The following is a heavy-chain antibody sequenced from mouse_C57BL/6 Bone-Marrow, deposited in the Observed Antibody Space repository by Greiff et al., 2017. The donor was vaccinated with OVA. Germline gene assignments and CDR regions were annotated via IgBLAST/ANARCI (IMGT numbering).Heavy chain of an antibody. CDR2: IYPGAGDT. CDR3: VREDDYDWYIDV. D-gene: IGHD2-4*01. Sequence: QVQLKESRPELVKPGASVKISCKASGYAFSSSWMNWVKQRPGKGLEWIGRIYPGAGDTNYNGKFKGKATLTADKSSNTAYMQLSSLTSEDSAVYFCVREDDYDWYIDVWGTGTTVTVSS. CDR1: GYAFSSSW. J-gene: IGHJ1*03. V-gene: IGHV1-82*01.